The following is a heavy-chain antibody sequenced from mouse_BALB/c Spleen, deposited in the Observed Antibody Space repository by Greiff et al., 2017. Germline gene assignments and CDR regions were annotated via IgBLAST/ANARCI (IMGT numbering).Heavy chain of an antibody. D-gene: IGHD1-1*02. CDR1: GYSITSDYA. CDR2: ISYSGST. V-gene: IGHV3-2*02. J-gene: IGHJ2*01. CDR3: ASGGNDYFDY. Sequence: EVKLVESGPGLVKPSQSLSLTCTVTGYSITSDYAWNWIRQFPGNKLEWMGYISYSGSTSYNPSLKSRISITRDTSKNQFFLQLNSVTTEDTATYYCASGGNDYFDYWGQGTTLTVSS.